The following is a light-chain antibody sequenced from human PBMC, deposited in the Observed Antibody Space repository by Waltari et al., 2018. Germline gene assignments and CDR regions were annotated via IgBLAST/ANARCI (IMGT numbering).Light chain of an antibody. CDR3: QQRSNWPPYT. CDR2: DAS. J-gene: IGKJ2*01. V-gene: IGKV3-11*01. CDR1: QSVSSN. Sequence: EIVFTQSPATLSLSPGEGATLSCRASQSVSSNLAWYQQKPGQAPRLLIYDASNRATGIPARFNGSGSGTDFTLTISRLEPDDFAVYYCQQRSNWPPYTFGQGTKLEIK.